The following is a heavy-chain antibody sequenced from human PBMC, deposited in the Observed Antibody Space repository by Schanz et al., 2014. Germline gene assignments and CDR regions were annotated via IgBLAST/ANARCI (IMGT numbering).Heavy chain of an antibody. J-gene: IGHJ4*02. CDR3: VRDSFFAFDY. V-gene: IGHV3-33*01. D-gene: IGHD3-3*01. Sequence: QVQLVESGGGVVQPGRSLRLSCAASGFTFSSYGMHWVRQAPGKGLEWVAVIWSDGTNEYYADSVKGRFTISGDSSKYTVYLQMNNLRAEDTAVYYCVRDSFFAFDYWGQGTLVTVSS. CDR2: IWSDGTNE. CDR1: GFTFSSYG.